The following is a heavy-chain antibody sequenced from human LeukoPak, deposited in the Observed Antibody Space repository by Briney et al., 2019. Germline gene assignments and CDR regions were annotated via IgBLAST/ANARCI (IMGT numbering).Heavy chain of an antibody. J-gene: IGHJ4*02. CDR2: IYYSGST. D-gene: IGHD6-19*01. V-gene: IGHV4-31*03. Sequence: SETLSLTCTVSGGSISSGGYYWSWIRQHPGKGLEWIGYIYYSGSTYYNPSLKSRVTISVDTSKNQFSLKLSSVAAADTAVYYCARAIGCSSGRNFDYWGQGTLVTVSS. CDR3: ARAIGCSSGRNFDY. CDR1: GGSISSGGYY.